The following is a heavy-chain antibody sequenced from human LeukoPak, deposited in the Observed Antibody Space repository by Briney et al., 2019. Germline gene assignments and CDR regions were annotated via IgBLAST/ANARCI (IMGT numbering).Heavy chain of an antibody. Sequence: GGSLRLSCAASGFTVSSNYISWVRQVPGKGLEWVAVIYSGGNTYYADSVKGRLTISRDNSKNTLYLQMNSLRAEDTAVYYCARTMVVPGTTDAFDIWGQGTMVTVSS. D-gene: IGHD2-2*01. CDR2: IYSGGNT. V-gene: IGHV3-66*02. CDR3: ARTMVVPGTTDAFDI. J-gene: IGHJ3*02. CDR1: GFTVSSNY.